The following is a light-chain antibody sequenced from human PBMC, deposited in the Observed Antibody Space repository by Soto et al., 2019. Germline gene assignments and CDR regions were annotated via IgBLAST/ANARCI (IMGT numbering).Light chain of an antibody. Sequence: EIVFTQSPATLSLSPGQRATLSFRASQSVSSYLAWYQQKPGQAPRLLIYDASNRATGIPARFSGSGSGTDFTLTISSLEPEDFAVYYCQQRSNWPTFGQGTRLEIK. CDR3: QQRSNWPT. CDR2: DAS. CDR1: QSVSSY. V-gene: IGKV3-11*01. J-gene: IGKJ5*01.